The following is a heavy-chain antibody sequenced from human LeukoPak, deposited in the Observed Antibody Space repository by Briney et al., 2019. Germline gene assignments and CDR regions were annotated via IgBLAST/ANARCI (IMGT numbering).Heavy chain of an antibody. D-gene: IGHD3-16*01. V-gene: IGHV3-7*01. CDR1: GFRLNSFW. CDR3: ARGGWGNYHYMDV. CDR2: IKHDGSEK. J-gene: IGHJ6*03. Sequence: GGSLRLSCAASGFRLNSFWMNWVRQAPGKGLEWVANIKHDGSEKNYVDSVKGRLTISRGNANKALYLQMNSLRAEDTAVYYCARGGWGNYHYMDVWGKGTTVTVSS.